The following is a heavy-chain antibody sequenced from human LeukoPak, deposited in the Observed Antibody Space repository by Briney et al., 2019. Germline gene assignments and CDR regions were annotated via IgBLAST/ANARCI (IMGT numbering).Heavy chain of an antibody. Sequence: GGSLRLSCAASGFTFSSYAMSWVRQAPGKGLEWVSAISGSGGSTYYADSVKGRFTISRDNSKNTLYLQMNSLRAEDTAVYYCARARTRMGSLGYWGQGTLVTVSS. V-gene: IGHV3-23*01. J-gene: IGHJ4*02. CDR2: ISGSGGST. CDR1: GFTFSSYA. D-gene: IGHD1-14*01. CDR3: ARARTRMGSLGY.